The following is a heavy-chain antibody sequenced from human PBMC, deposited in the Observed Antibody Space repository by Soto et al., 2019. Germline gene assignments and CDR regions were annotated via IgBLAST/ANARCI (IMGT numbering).Heavy chain of an antibody. CDR3: VNFVSGRPS. CDR1: GFTFSDHY. CDR2: TKHKAERFAT. J-gene: IGHJ4*02. V-gene: IGHV3-72*01. D-gene: IGHD1-20*01. Sequence: EVHLVESGGGLVQSGGSLRLSCAVSGFTFSDHYMDWVRQAPGKGLEWVGRTKHKAERFATEYAASVKGRFAISRDDSKYSLYLQMDSLRTEDTAVYYCVNFVSGRPSWGQGTLVTVSS.